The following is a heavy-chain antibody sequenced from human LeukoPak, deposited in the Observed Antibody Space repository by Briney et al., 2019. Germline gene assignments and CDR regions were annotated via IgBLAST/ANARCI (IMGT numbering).Heavy chain of an antibody. CDR3: AKSGGPGPRYFDRSMRPEDYYYYYGMHV. CDR1: GGSISSYY. V-gene: IGHV4-59*01. J-gene: IGHJ6*02. CDR2: IYYSGNT. Sequence: DPSETLSLTCTVSGGSISSYYWSWLRQPPGKGLEWVGYIYYSGNTNYTPSLKSRVTISVDTSKNQFSLKLSSVTAADTAVYYCAKSGGPGPRYFDRSMRPEDYYYYYGMHVWGQGTAVTVSS. D-gene: IGHD3-9*01.